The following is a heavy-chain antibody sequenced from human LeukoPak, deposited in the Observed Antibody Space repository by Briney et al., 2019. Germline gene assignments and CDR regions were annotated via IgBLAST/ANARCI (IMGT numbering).Heavy chain of an antibody. CDR3: ARAILSGIVVAESAFDI. D-gene: IGHD6-19*01. Sequence: TGGSLRLSCAASGFTFSSYSMNWVRQAPGKGLEWVSSISSSSSYIYYADSVKGRFTISRDNAKNSLYLQMNSLRAEDTAVYYCARAILSGIVVAESAFDIWGQGTMVTVSS. J-gene: IGHJ3*02. CDR1: GFTFSSYS. CDR2: ISSSSSYI. V-gene: IGHV3-21*01.